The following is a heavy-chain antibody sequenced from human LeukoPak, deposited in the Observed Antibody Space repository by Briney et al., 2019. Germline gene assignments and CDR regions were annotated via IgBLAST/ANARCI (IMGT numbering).Heavy chain of an antibody. CDR2: IKQDGSEK. D-gene: IGHD3-22*01. CDR3: ATDRRYYYDSSGYYWRHAFDI. J-gene: IGHJ3*02. Sequence: PGGSLRLSCAASGLTLSSYWMSWVRQAPGKGLEWVANIKQDGSEKYYADSVKGRFIISRDNAKNSLYLQMNSLRTEDTAVYYCATDRRYYYDSSGYYWRHAFDIWGQGTMVTVSS. CDR1: GLTLSSYW. V-gene: IGHV3-7*01.